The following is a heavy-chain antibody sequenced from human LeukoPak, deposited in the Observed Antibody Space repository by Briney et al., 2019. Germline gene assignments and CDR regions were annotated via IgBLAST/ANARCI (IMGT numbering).Heavy chain of an antibody. Sequence: GGSLRLSCAASGFTFSNAWMSWVRQAPGKGLEWVGRIVSKTDGGTTDYAAPVKGRFTISRDDSKNTLYLQMNSLKTEDTAVYYCTTSRSYGGSDAFDIWGQGTMVTVSS. CDR2: IVSKTDGGTT. V-gene: IGHV3-15*04. J-gene: IGHJ3*02. D-gene: IGHD5-18*01. CDR1: GFTFSNAW. CDR3: TTSRSYGGSDAFDI.